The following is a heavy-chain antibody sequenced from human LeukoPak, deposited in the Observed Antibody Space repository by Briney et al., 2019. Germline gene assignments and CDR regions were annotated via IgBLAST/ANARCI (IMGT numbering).Heavy chain of an antibody. CDR3: VKVQKSGSIIAYIFDF. CDR2: ICGDGGNT. Sequence: GGSLRLSCAASGFSFEDYTMHWVRQAPGKGLEWVSLICGDGGNTYYAASVKGRFTISRDNSKSSLFLQIHSLRTEDTALYYCVKVQKSGSIIAYIFDFWGQGTLVTVSS. V-gene: IGHV3-43*02. CDR1: GFSFEDYT. J-gene: IGHJ4*02. D-gene: IGHD5-12*01.